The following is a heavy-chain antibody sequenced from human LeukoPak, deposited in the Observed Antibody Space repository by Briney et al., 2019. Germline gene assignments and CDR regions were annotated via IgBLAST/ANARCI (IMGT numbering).Heavy chain of an antibody. D-gene: IGHD3-22*01. V-gene: IGHV3-33*01. Sequence: GGSLRLSCAASGFSFSGSAMHWVRQAPGKGLEWVAVIWYDGSQIIYADSVKGRFTISRDNSNNMVYLQMRGLRAGDTAAYFCARDGGAWGDSSGYIESWGQGTLVTVSS. CDR2: IWYDGSQI. CDR1: GFSFSGSA. J-gene: IGHJ4*02. CDR3: ARDGGAWGDSSGYIES.